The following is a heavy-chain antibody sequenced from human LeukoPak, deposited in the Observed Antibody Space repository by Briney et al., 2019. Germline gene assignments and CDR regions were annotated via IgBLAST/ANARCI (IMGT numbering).Heavy chain of an antibody. CDR3: ARTPTMAYCSSTSCYYFDY. CDR2: ISSSSSTI. D-gene: IGHD2-2*01. V-gene: IGHV3-48*01. CDR1: GFTFSSYS. J-gene: IGHJ4*02. Sequence: GGSLRLSCAASGFTFSSYSMNWVRQAPGKGLEWVSYISSSSSTIYYADSVKGRFTISRDNAKNSLYLQMNSLRAEDTAVYYCARTPTMAYCSSTSCYYFDYWGQETLVTVSS.